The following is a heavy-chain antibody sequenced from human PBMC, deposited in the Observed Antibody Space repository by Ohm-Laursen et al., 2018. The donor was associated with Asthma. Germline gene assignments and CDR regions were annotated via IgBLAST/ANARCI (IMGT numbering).Heavy chain of an antibody. CDR3: GRKQGSCIVSTCYSLDF. D-gene: IGHD2-15*01. J-gene: IGHJ4*02. V-gene: IGHV1-69*13. CDR1: GGTFSNYV. CDR2: INSVFRTT. Sequence: SVKVSCKSSGGTFSNYVIGWVRQAPGQGLEWMGGINSVFRTTDYAQKFQGKVTITADESTATVYMELSSLRSDDTALYYCGRKQGSCIVSTCYSLDFWGQGTLVTVSS.